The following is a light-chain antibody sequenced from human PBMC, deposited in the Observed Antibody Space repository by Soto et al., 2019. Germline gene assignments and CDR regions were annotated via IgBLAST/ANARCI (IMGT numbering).Light chain of an antibody. V-gene: IGKV3-20*01. CDR3: QQYGSSPPYT. CDR1: QSVSSSY. J-gene: IGKJ2*01. Sequence: EIVLTQSPGTLSLSPGERATLSCRASQSVSSSYLAWYQQKPGQAPRLLIYGASSRATGIPDRFSGSGSGTDFXLXXXRLEPEDFAVYYCQQYGSSPPYTFGQGTKLEIK. CDR2: GAS.